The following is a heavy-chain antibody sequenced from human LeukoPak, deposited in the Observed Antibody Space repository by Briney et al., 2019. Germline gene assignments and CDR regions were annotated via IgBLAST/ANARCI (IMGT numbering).Heavy chain of an antibody. CDR2: ISAYDGNT. V-gene: IGHV1-18*01. J-gene: IGHJ4*02. CDR1: GYTFSSYG. D-gene: IGHD6-19*01. CDR3: AREDSSGWYVFDY. Sequence: ASVKVSCKASGYTFSSYGISWVRQAPGQGLEWMGWISAYDGNTDYAQNLQGRVTMTTDTSTSTAYMELRSLRSDDTAVYYCAREDSSGWYVFDYWGQGTLVTVSS.